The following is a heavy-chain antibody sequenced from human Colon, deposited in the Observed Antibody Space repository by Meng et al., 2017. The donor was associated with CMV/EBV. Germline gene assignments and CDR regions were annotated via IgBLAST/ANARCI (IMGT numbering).Heavy chain of an antibody. Sequence: SETLSLTCSVSGGSISSSSYYWGWIRQPPGKGLEWIGSVFYTGSTDYNPSPKTRVTISVDTSKNQFSLKLSSVTAADTAVYYCARDSKIVVPYYHGMDVWGQGTTVTVSS. CDR1: GGSISSSSYY. CDR2: VFYTGST. V-gene: IGHV4-39*07. J-gene: IGHJ6*02. D-gene: IGHD1-26*01. CDR3: ARDSKIVVPYYHGMDV.